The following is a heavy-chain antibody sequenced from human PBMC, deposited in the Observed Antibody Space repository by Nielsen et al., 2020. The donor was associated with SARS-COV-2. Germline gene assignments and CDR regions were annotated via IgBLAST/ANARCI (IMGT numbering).Heavy chain of an antibody. Sequence: SVKVSCKASGGTFSSYDISWVRQAPGQGLEWMGGIIPIFGTANYAQKFQGRVTITADESTSTAYMELSSLRAEDTAVYYCARGGYWNLRHYYYYYYIDIWGKGTTVTVSS. CDR2: IIPIFGTA. J-gene: IGHJ6*03. CDR1: GGTFSSYD. CDR3: ARGGYWNLRHYYYYYYIDI. D-gene: IGHD1-1*01. V-gene: IGHV1-69*13.